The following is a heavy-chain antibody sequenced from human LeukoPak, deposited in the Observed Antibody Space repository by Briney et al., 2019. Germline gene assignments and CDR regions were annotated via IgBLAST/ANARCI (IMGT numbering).Heavy chain of an antibody. CDR3: ARDESGYSGYVRFDP. J-gene: IGHJ5*02. CDR2: ISSSGGTI. D-gene: IGHD5-12*01. Sequence: QPGGSLRLSCAASGFTFSIYEMNWARQAPGKELEWGLYISSSGGTIYYADSVKGRFTISRDNAKNSLYLQLNRLRAEDTAVYYCARDESGYSGYVRFDPWGQGTLVTVSS. V-gene: IGHV3-48*03. CDR1: GFTFSIYE.